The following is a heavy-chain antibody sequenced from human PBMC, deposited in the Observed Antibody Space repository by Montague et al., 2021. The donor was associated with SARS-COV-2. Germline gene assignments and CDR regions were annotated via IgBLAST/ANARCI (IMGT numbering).Heavy chain of an antibody. D-gene: IGHD1-1*01. CDR2: ICYGGTA. Sequence: SETLSLTCTVSGGSISVSSYYWVWIRQPPGKGLEWIGSICYGGTADYNPSLKSRVTISVDTSNNQFSLKLTSLTAADTAVYSCASSPLRTSGANWYDKYFQHWGQGTRVTVSS. CDR3: ASSPLRTSGANWYDKYFQH. V-gene: IGHV4-39*07. J-gene: IGHJ1*01. CDR1: GGSISVSSYY.